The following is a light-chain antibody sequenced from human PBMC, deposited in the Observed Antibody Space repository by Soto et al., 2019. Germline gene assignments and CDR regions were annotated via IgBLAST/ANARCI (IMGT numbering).Light chain of an antibody. CDR2: AAS. CDR3: QKYNSVPHT. V-gene: IGKV1-27*01. J-gene: IGKJ2*01. CDR1: QGISNY. Sequence: DIQMTQSPSSLSASLGDRVTITCRASQGISNYLAWYQQKPGQVPKLRIYAASTLQSGVPSRFSGSGSGTEFTLTISSLQSEDGATYYCQKYNSVPHTLGQGTKLEIK.